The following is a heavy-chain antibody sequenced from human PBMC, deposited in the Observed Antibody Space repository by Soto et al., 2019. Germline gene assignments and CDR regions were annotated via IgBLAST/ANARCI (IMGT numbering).Heavy chain of an antibody. J-gene: IGHJ3*02. V-gene: IGHV3-23*01. CDR1: GFNFISYA. CDR2: ISGSGGST. D-gene: IGHD1-26*01. CDR3: ARSLSIMVGDLDAFDI. Sequence: GGSMRLSCTASGFNFISYAMSWVRQDPGKGLEWVSAISGSGGSTYYADSVKGRFTISRDNSKNTLYLQMNSLRAEDTAVYYCARSLSIMVGDLDAFDIWGQGTMVTVSS.